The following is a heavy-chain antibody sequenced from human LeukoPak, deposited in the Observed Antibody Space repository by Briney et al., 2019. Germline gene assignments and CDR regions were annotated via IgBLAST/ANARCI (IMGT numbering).Heavy chain of an antibody. D-gene: IGHD6-6*01. J-gene: IGHJ6*03. CDR2: ISAVSTYI. Sequence: PGGSLRLSCAASGFTFSSYTIHWVRQAPGKGLEWVSSISAVSTYIYYADSVKGRFTISRDNVENAAYLELSGLTAHDTAIYYCARGGIAGRPVYYYYMDVWGKGTTVTVSS. CDR1: GFTFSSYT. V-gene: IGHV3-21*06. CDR3: ARGGIAGRPVYYYYMDV.